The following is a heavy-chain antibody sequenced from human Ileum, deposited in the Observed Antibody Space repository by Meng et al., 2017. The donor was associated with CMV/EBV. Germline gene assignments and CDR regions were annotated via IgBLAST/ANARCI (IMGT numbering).Heavy chain of an antibody. CDR1: SLSGYY. J-gene: IGHJ4*02. V-gene: IGHV4-34*01. D-gene: IGHD3-3*01. Sequence: SLSGYYWSWIRKPPGKGLEWIGEINHSGSTNYNPSLKSRVTISVDTSKNQFSLKLSSVTAADTAVYYCARVGQYDFWSGYSRDFDYWGQGTLVTVSS. CDR2: INHSGST. CDR3: ARVGQYDFWSGYSRDFDY.